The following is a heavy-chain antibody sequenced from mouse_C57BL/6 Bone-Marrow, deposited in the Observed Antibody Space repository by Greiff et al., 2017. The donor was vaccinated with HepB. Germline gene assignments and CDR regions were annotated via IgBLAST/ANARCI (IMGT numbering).Heavy chain of an antibody. CDR3: VRGGYLFAY. D-gene: IGHD2-2*01. CDR1: GFSFNTYA. CDR2: IRSKSNNYAT. Sequence: EVKLVESGGGLVQPKGSLKLSCAASGFSFNTYAMNWVRQAPGKGLEWVARIRSKSNNYATYYADSVKDRFTISTDNSESMLYLQMNNLKTEDTAMYYCVRGGYLFAYWGQGTLVTVSA. J-gene: IGHJ3*01. V-gene: IGHV10-1*01.